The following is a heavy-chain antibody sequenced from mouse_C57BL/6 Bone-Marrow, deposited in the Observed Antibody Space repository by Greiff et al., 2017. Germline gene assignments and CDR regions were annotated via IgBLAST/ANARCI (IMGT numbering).Heavy chain of an antibody. CDR3: AGGYYGSVWYCDV. CDR1: GFSLTSYA. V-gene: IGHV2-9-1*01. Sequence: VKLMESGPGLVAPSQSLSITCTVSGFSLTSYAISWVRQPPGKGLEWLGVIWTGGGTNYNSALKSRLSISKDNSKSQVFLKMNSLQTDDTARYYCAGGYYGSVWYCDVWGTGTTVTVSS. CDR2: IWTGGGT. D-gene: IGHD1-1*01. J-gene: IGHJ1*03.